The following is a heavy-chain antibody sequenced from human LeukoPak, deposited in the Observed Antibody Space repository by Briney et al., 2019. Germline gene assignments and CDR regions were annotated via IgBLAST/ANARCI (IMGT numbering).Heavy chain of an antibody. CDR2: LYSGGST. Sequence: PTGGSLRLSCAASGFPVSSNYMSWVRQAPGKGLEWVSVLYSGGSTYYADSVKGRFTISRDNSKNTLYLQMNSLRAEDTAVYYCAKSYDYWGQGTLVTVSS. CDR1: GFPVSSNY. D-gene: IGHD3-10*01. J-gene: IGHJ4*02. CDR3: AKSYDY. V-gene: IGHV3-53*01.